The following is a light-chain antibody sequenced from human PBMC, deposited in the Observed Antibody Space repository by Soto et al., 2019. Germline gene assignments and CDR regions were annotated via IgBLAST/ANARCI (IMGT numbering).Light chain of an antibody. CDR2: KAS. V-gene: IGKV1-5*03. CDR3: QKYNSYSRT. CDR1: QSISSW. J-gene: IGKJ1*01. Sequence: DIQMTQSTSTLSESVGDRVTITCRASQSISSWLALYQQKTGKAPKLLIYKASSLESGVPSRFSGSGYGTEFTLTISSLQPDDFATYYCQKYNSYSRTFGQGTKVEIK.